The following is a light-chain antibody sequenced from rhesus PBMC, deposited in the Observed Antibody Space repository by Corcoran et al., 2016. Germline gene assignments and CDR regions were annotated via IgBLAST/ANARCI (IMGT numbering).Light chain of an antibody. CDR2: DVS. V-gene: IGLV2S7*01. CDR1: SSDVGGYNY. J-gene: IGLJ1*01. Sequence: QSAPTQPPSVSGSPGQSVTSSCTGTSSDVGGYNYVSWYQQHPGKAPKLMIYDVSKRPSGVSDRFSGSKSGNTASLTISGLQAEDGADYYCCSYTTSSTFIFGAGTRLTVL. CDR3: CSYTTSSTFI.